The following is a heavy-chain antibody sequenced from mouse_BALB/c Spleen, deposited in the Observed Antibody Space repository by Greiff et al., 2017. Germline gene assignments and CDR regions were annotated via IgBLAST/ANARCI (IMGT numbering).Heavy chain of an antibody. J-gene: IGHJ4*01. D-gene: IGHD2-3*01. CDR1: GFTIKDYY. CDR3: NALDGYTGAMDY. V-gene: IGHV14-4*02. CDR2: IDPENGDT. Sequence: EVQLQQSGAELVRSGASVKLSCTASGFTIKDYYMHWVKQRPEQGLEWIGWIDPENGDTDYAPKFQGKATMTADTSSNTAYLQLSSLTSEDTAVYYCNALDGYTGAMDYWGQGTSVTVSS.